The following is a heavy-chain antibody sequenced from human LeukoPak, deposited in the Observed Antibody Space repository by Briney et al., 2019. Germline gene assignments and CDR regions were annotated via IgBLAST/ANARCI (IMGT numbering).Heavy chain of an antibody. CDR1: GGSFSGYY. CDR3: ARGLLRWYSSSWYVY. V-gene: IGHV4-34*01. D-gene: IGHD6-13*01. J-gene: IGHJ4*02. CDR2: INHSGST. Sequence: PSETLSLTCAVYGGSFSGYYWSWIRQPPGKGLEWIGEINHSGSTNYNPSLKSRVTISVDTSKNQFSLKLSSVTAADTAVYYWARGLLRWYSSSWYVYWGKETLVTVSS.